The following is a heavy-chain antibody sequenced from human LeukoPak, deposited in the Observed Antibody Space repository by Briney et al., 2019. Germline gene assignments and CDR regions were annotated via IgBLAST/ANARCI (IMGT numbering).Heavy chain of an antibody. D-gene: IGHD3-22*01. CDR2: IRYDGTNK. CDR3: ARRATYYYDSSGLHFDY. V-gene: IGHV3-30*02. Sequence: PGGSLRLSCAASGFTFSSYGMHWVRQAPGKGLEWVAFIRYDGTNKYYADSVKGRFTISRDNAKNSLYLQMNSLRAEDTAVYYCARRATYYYDSSGLHFDYWGQGTLVTVSS. J-gene: IGHJ4*02. CDR1: GFTFSSYG.